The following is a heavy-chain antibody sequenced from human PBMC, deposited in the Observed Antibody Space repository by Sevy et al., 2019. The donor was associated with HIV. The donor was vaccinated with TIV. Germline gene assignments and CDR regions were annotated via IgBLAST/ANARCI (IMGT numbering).Heavy chain of an antibody. D-gene: IGHD3-16*01. CDR2: IWKDGHNK. CDR3: VREKGPFTAFDI. CDR1: GFTCNIYG. V-gene: IGHV3-33*04. J-gene: IGHJ3*02. Sequence: GGSLRLSCAASGFTCNIYGMHWVRQAPGKGLEWVAVIWKDGHNKFYADSVRGRFTFSRGNPRSTLSLQMDSLRVEDTAVYYCVREKGPFTAFDIWGQGTMVTVSS.